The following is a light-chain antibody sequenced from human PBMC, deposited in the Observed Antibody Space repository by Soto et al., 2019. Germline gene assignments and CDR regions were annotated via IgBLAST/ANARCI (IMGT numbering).Light chain of an antibody. CDR3: QQYNSYSPT. CDR2: KAS. V-gene: IGKV1-5*03. J-gene: IGKJ1*01. CDR1: QSISVW. Sequence: DIQMTKSPSTLSASVGDRVTITCRASQSISVWLAWYQQKAGKAPNLLIYKASRLESGVPSRFSGSGSETEFTLTISGLQPGDSATYYCQQYNSYSPTFGQGTMVDIK.